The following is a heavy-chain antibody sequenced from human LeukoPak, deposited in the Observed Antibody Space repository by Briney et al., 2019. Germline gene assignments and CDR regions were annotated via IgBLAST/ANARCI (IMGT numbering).Heavy chain of an antibody. D-gene: IGHD6-13*01. CDR3: ASNGYSSSWAYWYFDL. J-gene: IGHJ2*01. V-gene: IGHV4-39*07. CDR2: IYYSGST. Sequence: KTSETLSLTCTVSGGSISSSSYYWGWIRQPPGKGLEWIRSIYYSGSTYYNPSLKSRVTISVDTSKNQFSLKLSSVTAADMAVYYCASNGYSSSWAYWYFDLWGRGTLVTVSS. CDR1: GGSISSSSYY.